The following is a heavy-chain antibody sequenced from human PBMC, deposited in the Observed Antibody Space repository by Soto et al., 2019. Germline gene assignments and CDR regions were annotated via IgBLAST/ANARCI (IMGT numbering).Heavy chain of an antibody. D-gene: IGHD3-9*01. CDR2: VGSNSRSI. Sequence: PGGSLRLSCAASGFTFHNFTMRWVRQAPGKGLEWVSGVGSNSRSIAYADSVKGRFTISRDNAQNFLYMQMNSLRAEDTALYYCAEAKDAVPRTGFLDSWGQGTPVTVSS. CDR3: AEAKDAVPRTGFLDS. J-gene: IGHJ5*01. V-gene: IGHV3-9*01. CDR1: GFTFHNFT.